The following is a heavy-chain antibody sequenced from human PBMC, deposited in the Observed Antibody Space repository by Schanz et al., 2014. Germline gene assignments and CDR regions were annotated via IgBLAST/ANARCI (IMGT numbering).Heavy chain of an antibody. CDR2: TSHDGSFT. CDR3: ARGYSSSMDV. D-gene: IGHD6-6*01. V-gene: IGHV3-74*02. J-gene: IGHJ6*02. CDR1: GFTFSSSW. Sequence: VQLLESGGGVVQPGRSLRLSCAASGFTFSSSWMHWVRQAPGKGLVWVSRTSHDGSFTTFADSVKGRFTISRDNARNTLYLQMNSLRAEDTAVYYCARGYSSSMDVWGQGTTVTVSS.